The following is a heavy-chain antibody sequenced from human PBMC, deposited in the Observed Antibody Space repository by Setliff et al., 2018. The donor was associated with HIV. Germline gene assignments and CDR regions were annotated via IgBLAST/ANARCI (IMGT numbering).Heavy chain of an antibody. CDR1: GDSITTNY. D-gene: IGHD3-10*01. CDR2: IYYGGST. V-gene: IGHV4-59*12. CDR3: ARDLAWPGYFDY. J-gene: IGHJ4*02. Sequence: PSETLSLTCTVSGDSITTNYWSWIRQSPGKGLEWMGSIYYGGSTNYNPSLKSRVTMSVDKSKNQFSLKLSSVTAADTAVYYCARDLAWPGYFDYWGQGTLVTVSS.